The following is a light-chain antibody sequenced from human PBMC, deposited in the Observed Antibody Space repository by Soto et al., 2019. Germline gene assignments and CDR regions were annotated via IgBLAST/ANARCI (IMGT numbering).Light chain of an antibody. V-gene: IGKV3-20*01. CDR2: GAS. Sequence: EIVLTQSPGTLSLSPGERATLSCRASQSVNHNLAWYHQKPGQAPRLLVYGASSRATGIPDRFSGSGSAADFTLTISRLEPEDFAVYYCQQYGSSPKTFGQGTKVDI. CDR3: QQYGSSPKT. J-gene: IGKJ1*01. CDR1: QSVNHN.